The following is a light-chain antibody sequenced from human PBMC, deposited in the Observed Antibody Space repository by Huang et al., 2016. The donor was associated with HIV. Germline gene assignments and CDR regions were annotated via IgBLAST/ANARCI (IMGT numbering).Light chain of an antibody. Sequence: EIVLTQSPDTLSLSPGQRATLSCRASQSLNKFLNWYQHKPGQAPRLLFYYASNRAAGIPTRFKGSGSGTDFTITITSLKPEDFAIYYCQRRSNSLTFGGGTKVEIK. CDR1: QSLNKF. CDR3: QRRSNSLT. CDR2: YAS. J-gene: IGKJ4*01. V-gene: IGKV3-11*01.